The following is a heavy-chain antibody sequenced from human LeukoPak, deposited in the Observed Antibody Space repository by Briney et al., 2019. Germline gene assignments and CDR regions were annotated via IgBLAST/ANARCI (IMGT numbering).Heavy chain of an antibody. CDR3: ARDTKYAFDN. V-gene: IGHV3-33*01. CDR2: IWYDGSNK. D-gene: IGHD2-2*01. Sequence: GRSLRLSCAASGFTFSSYGMHWVRQAPGKGLEWVAVIWYDGSNKYYADSVKGRFTISGDKAKNSVYLQMNSLRVEDTAVYYCARDTKYAFDNWGQGTLVTVSS. CDR1: GFTFSSYG. J-gene: IGHJ4*02.